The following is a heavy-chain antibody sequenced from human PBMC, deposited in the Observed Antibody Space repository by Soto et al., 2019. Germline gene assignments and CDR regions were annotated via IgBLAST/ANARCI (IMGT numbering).Heavy chain of an antibody. CDR1: GYTITELS. CDR2: IIPILGIA. V-gene: IGHV1-69*04. Sequence: SVKVSCKVSGYTITELSMHWVRQAPGQGLEWMGRIIPILGIANYAQKFQGRVTITADKSTSTAYMELSSLRSEDTAVYYCARDLWLLPHSYYSGMDVWGQGTTVTVSS. D-gene: IGHD3-22*01. J-gene: IGHJ6*02. CDR3: ARDLWLLPHSYYSGMDV.